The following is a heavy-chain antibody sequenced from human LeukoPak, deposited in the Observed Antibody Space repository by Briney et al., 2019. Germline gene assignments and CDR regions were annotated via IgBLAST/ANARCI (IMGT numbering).Heavy chain of an antibody. CDR2: IYYSGST. Sequence: SETLSLTCTVSGGSISSYYWSWIRQPPGKGLEWIGYIYYSGSTNYNPSLKSRVTISVDTSKNQFSLKLSSVTAADTAVYYCARGGYYDILTGYGYYMDVWGKGTTVTISS. CDR1: GGSISSYY. D-gene: IGHD3-9*01. J-gene: IGHJ6*03. CDR3: ARGGYYDILTGYGYYMDV. V-gene: IGHV4-59*01.